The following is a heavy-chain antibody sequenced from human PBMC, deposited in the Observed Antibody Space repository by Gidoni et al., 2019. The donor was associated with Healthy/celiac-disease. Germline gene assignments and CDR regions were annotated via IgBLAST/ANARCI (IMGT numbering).Heavy chain of an antibody. Sequence: GKGLEWVAVIWYDGSNKYYADSVKGRFTISRDNSKNTLYMQMNSLRAEDTAVYYCARRGLAEGLFYYYYYMDVWGKGTTVTVSS. D-gene: IGHD3-10*01. CDR2: IWYDGSNK. CDR3: ARRGLAEGLFYYYYYMDV. V-gene: IGHV3-33*01. J-gene: IGHJ6*03.